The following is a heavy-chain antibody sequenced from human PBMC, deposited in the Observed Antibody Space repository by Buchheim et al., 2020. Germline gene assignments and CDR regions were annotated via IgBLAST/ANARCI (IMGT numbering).Heavy chain of an antibody. CDR1: GGSVSGYY. J-gene: IGHJ4*02. CDR3: ARGDISTWLFDY. Sequence: QVQLRESGPGLVKPSETLSLTYTVSGGSVSGYYWSWIRQPPGKGLEWVGYAYYSGSTNYNPSLKSRVTISVDTSKNQFSLKVISVIAADTAVYYCARGDISTWLFDYWGQGTL. V-gene: IGHV4-59*02. CDR2: AYYSGST. D-gene: IGHD6-13*01.